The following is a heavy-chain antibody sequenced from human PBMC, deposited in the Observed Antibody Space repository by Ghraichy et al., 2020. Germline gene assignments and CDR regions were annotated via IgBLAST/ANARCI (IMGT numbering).Heavy chain of an antibody. CDR2: ISASGARA. CDR3: AQVSVLMAFDY. CDR1: GFAFSTYS. Sequence: GSLRLSCTASGFAFSTYSMTWVRQAPGQGLEWVSSISASGARAYYIDSVMGRFTISPDNSRDTRYLEMDSLRADDAAIYYCAQVSVLMAFDYWGHGTLVTVSS. J-gene: IGHJ4*01. D-gene: IGHD3-9*01. V-gene: IGHV3-23*01.